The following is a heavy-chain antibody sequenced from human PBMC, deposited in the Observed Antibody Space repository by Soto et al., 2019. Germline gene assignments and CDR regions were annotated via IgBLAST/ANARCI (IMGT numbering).Heavy chain of an antibody. CDR2: VRNKVNSYTT. V-gene: IGHV3-72*01. CDR1: GFTFSVHY. D-gene: IGHD3-10*01. Sequence: EVQLVESGGDLVQPAGSLRLACAASGFTFSVHYMDWVRQAPGKGLEWVARVRNKVNSYTTEYAASVRGRFTVSRDDSRNSLYLQMNSLKTEDTAVYYCVSAGITTTPFYFDYWGQGTLVTVSS. CDR3: VSAGITTTPFYFDY. J-gene: IGHJ4*02.